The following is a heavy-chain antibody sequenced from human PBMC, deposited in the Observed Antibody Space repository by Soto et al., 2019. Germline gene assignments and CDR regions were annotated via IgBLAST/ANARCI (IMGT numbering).Heavy chain of an antibody. D-gene: IGHD6-19*01. J-gene: IGHJ4*02. CDR1: GFNFKKFA. V-gene: IGHV3-23*01. Sequence: GGLRLSCEASGFNFKKFAMGWVRQAPGEGLEWVSGISCCGGSTFYADSVKGRFSLARDDSKNTLSLQLNSLRVEDTAHYYCAKADGEQWLIPHLDNWGQGTQVTVSS. CDR2: ISCCGGST. CDR3: AKADGEQWLIPHLDN.